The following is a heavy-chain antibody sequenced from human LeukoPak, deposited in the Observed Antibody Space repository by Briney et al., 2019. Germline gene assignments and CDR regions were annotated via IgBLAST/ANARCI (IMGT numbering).Heavy chain of an antibody. CDR3: AKGATMVRGVSTLFDY. J-gene: IGHJ4*02. D-gene: IGHD3-10*01. CDR2: ISGSGGST. CDR1: GFTFSSYA. V-gene: IGHV3-23*01. Sequence: GGSLRLSCAAYGFTFSSYAMSWVRQAPGKGLEWVSAISGSGGSTYYADSVRGRFTISRDNSKNTLYLQMNSLRAEDTAVYYCAKGATMVRGVSTLFDYWGQGTLVTVSS.